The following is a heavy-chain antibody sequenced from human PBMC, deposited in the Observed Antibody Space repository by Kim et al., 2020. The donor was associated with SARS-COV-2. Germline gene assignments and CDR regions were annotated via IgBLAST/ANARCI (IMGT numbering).Heavy chain of an antibody. V-gene: IGHV6-1*01. Sequence: VSVKSRITINPDTSKNQFSLQLNSVTPEDTAVYYCARDPDGGSYLNWFDPWGQGTLVTVSS. D-gene: IGHD2-15*01. J-gene: IGHJ5*02. CDR3: ARDPDGGSYLNWFDP.